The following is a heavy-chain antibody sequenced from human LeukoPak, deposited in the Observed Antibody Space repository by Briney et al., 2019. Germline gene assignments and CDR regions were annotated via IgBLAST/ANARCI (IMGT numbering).Heavy chain of an antibody. CDR2: IIPIFGTA. V-gene: IGHV1-69*05. D-gene: IGHD3-3*01. Sequence: SVKVSCKASGGTFSSYAISWVRQAPGQGREWMGGIIPIFGTANYAQKFQGRVTITTDESTSTAYMELSSLRSEDTAVYYCASLVGYDFWSGYSSPTSYYYYYMDVWGKGTTVTVSS. J-gene: IGHJ6*03. CDR3: ASLVGYDFWSGYSSPTSYYYYYMDV. CDR1: GGTFSSYA.